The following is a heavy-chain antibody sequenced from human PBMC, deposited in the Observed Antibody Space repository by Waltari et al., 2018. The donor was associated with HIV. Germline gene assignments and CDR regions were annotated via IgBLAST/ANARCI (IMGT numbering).Heavy chain of an antibody. CDR1: GDSIRRATHY. CDR2: IYNSGST. CDR3: ARCGGVTATCDS. J-gene: IGHJ4*02. D-gene: IGHD2-21*01. V-gene: IGHV4-31*03. Sequence: QVHLQESGPGLVKPSQTLSLICTVSGDSIRRATHYWSWTRQHPGKGLEWIGYIYNSGSTYYNSSLQSRVTISADTSKNQFSLKMNSVTAADMAVYYCARCGGVTATCDSWGQGILVTVSS.